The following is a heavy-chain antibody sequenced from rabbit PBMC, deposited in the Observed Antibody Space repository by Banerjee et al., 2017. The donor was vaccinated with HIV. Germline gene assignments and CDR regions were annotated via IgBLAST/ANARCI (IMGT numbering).Heavy chain of an antibody. D-gene: IGHD4-1*01. J-gene: IGHJ4*01. V-gene: IGHV1S45*01. CDR1: GFDFSSNA. CDR3: ARDLAGVIGWNFNL. Sequence: SGGDLVKPEGSLTLTCTASGFDFSSNAMCWVRQSPGKGLEWIACIYAGSSEDTAYASWAKGRFTISKPSSTTVTLQMPSLTVADTATYFCARDLAGVIGWNFNLWGPGTLVTVS. CDR2: IYAGSSEDT.